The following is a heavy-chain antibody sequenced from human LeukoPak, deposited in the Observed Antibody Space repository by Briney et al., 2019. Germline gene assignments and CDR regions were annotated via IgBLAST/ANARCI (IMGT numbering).Heavy chain of an antibody. CDR1: GFTFRSYE. J-gene: IGHJ5*02. D-gene: IGHD3-22*01. V-gene: IGHV3-48*03. CDR3: ARETRGHYYDSSGPDH. CDR2: ISSSDSST. Sequence: GGSLRLSCAASGFTFRSYEMNWVRQAPGKGLEWVSYISSSDSSTHYADTVKGRFTISRDNAKNSLYLQMNSLRVEDMGVYYCARETRGHYYDSSGPDHWGQGTLVTVSS.